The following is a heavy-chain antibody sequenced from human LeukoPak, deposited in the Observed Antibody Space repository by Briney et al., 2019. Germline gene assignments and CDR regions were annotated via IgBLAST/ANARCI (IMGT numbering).Heavy chain of an antibody. Sequence: GGSLRLSCAASGFTFSSYGMHWVRQAPGKGLEWVAFIRYDGSNKYYADSVKGRFTISRDNSKNTLYLQMNSLRAEDTAVYYCAKGGYYYDSSGYSREEYFQHWGQGTLVTVSS. V-gene: IGHV3-30*02. CDR3: AKGGYYYDSSGYSREEYFQH. CDR2: IRYDGSNK. D-gene: IGHD3-22*01. CDR1: GFTFSSYG. J-gene: IGHJ1*01.